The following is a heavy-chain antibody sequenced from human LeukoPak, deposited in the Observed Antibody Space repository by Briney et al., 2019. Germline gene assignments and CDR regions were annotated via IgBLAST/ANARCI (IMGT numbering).Heavy chain of an antibody. V-gene: IGHV4-39*01. Sequence: SETLSLTCSVSGDSIISHTYYWGWVRQPPGKGLEWIASMSYSGTPDYSPSLRGRVAMSVDTSKNQVSLKLNPVTAADTAVYYCVRHQVGTMLNSWGQGTLVTVSS. J-gene: IGHJ4*02. CDR2: MSYSGTP. D-gene: IGHD1-7*01. CDR3: VRHQVGTMLNS. CDR1: GDSIISHTYY.